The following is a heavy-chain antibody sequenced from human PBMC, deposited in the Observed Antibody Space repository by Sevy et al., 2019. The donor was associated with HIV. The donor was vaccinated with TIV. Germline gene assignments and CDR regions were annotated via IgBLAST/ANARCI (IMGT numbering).Heavy chain of an antibody. CDR1: GDSISGYY. Sequence: SETLSLTCTVSGDSISGYYRTWIRQPPGKGLEWIGYIYYTKTTNYNPSLKSRVTISEDTSKNQFSLKLTSVTAADTAIYYCARATPDLYYGMDVWGQGTTVTVSS. CDR3: ARATPDLYYGMDV. V-gene: IGHV4-59*01. J-gene: IGHJ6*02. CDR2: IYYTKTT.